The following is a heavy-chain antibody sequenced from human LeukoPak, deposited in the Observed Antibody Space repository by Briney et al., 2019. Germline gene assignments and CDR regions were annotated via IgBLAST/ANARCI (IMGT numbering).Heavy chain of an antibody. V-gene: IGHV1-24*01. CDR3: ARGPQLNAWYSYGSDAFDI. D-gene: IGHD5-18*01. J-gene: IGHJ3*02. Sequence: GASVKVSCKVSGYTLTELSMHWVRQAPGKGLEWMGGFDPEDGETIYAQKFQGRVTMTEDTSTDTAYMELSSLRSEDTAVYYCARGPQLNAWYSYGSDAFDIWGQGTMVTVSS. CDR2: FDPEDGET. CDR1: GYTLTELS.